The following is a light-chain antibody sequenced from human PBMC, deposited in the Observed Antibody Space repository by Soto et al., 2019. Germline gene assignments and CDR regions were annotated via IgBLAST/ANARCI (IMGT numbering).Light chain of an antibody. CDR1: QSVSSSY. V-gene: IGKV3-20*01. CDR3: QQYGSSPFT. CDR2: GAS. Sequence: EIVLTQSPGTLSLSPGERATLSCRASQSVSSSYLACYQQNPGQAPRLLMYGASSRATGIPDRLSGSGSGTDFTLTISRLEPEDFAVYYCQQYGSSPFTFGPGSKVDIK. J-gene: IGKJ3*01.